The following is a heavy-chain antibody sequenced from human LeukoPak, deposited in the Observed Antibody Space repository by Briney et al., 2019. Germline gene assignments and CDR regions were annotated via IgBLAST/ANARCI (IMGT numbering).Heavy chain of an antibody. CDR1: GFTFSSYT. Sequence: TGGSLRLSCAASGFTFSSYTMHWFRQAPGKGLEWVSVLYYGVSTFYKDSVKGRFTTSGDNFKNTVYLQMNSLRAEDTAVYYCARGRQNYGDYPYWGQGTLVTVSS. CDR2: LYYGVST. J-gene: IGHJ4*02. V-gene: IGHV3-53*01. D-gene: IGHD4-17*01. CDR3: ARGRQNYGDYPY.